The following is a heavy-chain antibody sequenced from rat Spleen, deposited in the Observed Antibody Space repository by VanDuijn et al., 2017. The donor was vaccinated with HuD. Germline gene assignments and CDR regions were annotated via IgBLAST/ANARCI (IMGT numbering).Heavy chain of an antibody. CDR2: MYYDGDT. CDR3: TRDPPGGSGVMDV. V-gene: IGHV2-63*01. J-gene: IGHJ4*01. D-gene: IGHD4-3*01. CDR1: GFSLTSYS. Sequence: QVQLRESGPGLVQPSETLSLTCTVSGFSLTSYSGSWVRQPSGKGPEWMGRMYYDGDTAYNSTLKSRLSISRDTSKNQVFLKMSSLQTDDTGTYYCTRDPPGGSGVMDVWGQGASVTVSS.